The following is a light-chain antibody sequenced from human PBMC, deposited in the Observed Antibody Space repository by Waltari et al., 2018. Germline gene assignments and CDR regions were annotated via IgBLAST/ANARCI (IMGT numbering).Light chain of an antibody. CDR3: QQYNTYSYT. Sequence: DIQMTQSPSPLSASVGDRVTILCRASQSLSTWLAWYQQKPGEAPKLLIYKASILESGVPSRFSGSGSGTEFTLTISSLQPDDFATYYCQQYNTYSYTFGQGTKVEI. CDR1: QSLSTW. J-gene: IGKJ2*01. V-gene: IGKV1-5*03. CDR2: KAS.